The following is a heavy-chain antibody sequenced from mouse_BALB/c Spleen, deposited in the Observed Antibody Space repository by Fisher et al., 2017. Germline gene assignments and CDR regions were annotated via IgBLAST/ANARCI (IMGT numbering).Heavy chain of an antibody. Sequence: KFKGKATLTVDKSSSTAHMELLSLTSEDSAVYYCGRNYGMDYWGQGTSVTVSS. V-gene: IGHV1-20*01. CDR3: GRNYGMDY. J-gene: IGHJ4*01.